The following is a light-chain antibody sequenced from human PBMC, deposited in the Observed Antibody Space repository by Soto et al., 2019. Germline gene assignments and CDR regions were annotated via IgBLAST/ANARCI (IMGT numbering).Light chain of an antibody. Sequence: QSVLTQPASVSGSPGQSITISCTGTSSDVGGYNYVSWYQQHPGKAPKLMIYDVSNRPSGVSNRFSGSKSGNTASLTISGLKAEDEADYYCSSYTRSSTWVFGGGTKLTVL. CDR3: SSYTRSSTWV. CDR2: DVS. J-gene: IGLJ3*02. V-gene: IGLV2-14*01. CDR1: SSDVGGYNY.